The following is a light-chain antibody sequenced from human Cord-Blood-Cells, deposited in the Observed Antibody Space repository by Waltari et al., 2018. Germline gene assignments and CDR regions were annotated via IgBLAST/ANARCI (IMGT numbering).Light chain of an antibody. V-gene: IGLV2-14*01. CDR3: SSYTSSSTYV. Sequence: QSALTQPASVSGSPGPSITISCTGTSSDVGGYNYVSWYQQHPGKAPKLMIYAVSNRPSGVSNRFSGSKSGNTASLTISGLQAEDEADYYCSSYTSSSTYVFGTGTKVTVL. CDR1: SSDVGGYNY. J-gene: IGLJ1*01. CDR2: AVS.